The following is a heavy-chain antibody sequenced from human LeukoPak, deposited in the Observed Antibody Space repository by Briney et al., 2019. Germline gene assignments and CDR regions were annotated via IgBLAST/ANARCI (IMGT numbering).Heavy chain of an antibody. CDR1: GGTFSSYA. D-gene: IGHD6-6*01. CDR2: IIPILGIA. V-gene: IGHV1-69*04. Sequence: AASVKVSCKASGGTFSSYAISWVRQAPGQGLEWMGRIIPILGIANYAQKFQGRVTITADKSTSTAYMELSSLRSEDTAVYYCARGVPWYSSSPGANWLDPWGQGTLVTVSS. J-gene: IGHJ5*02. CDR3: ARGVPWYSSSPGANWLDP.